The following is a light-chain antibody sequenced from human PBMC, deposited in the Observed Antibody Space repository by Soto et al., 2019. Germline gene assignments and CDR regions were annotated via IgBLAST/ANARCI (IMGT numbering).Light chain of an antibody. Sequence: EIVLTQSPGTLSLSPGEGATLSCRASQSIGLAIAWYQHKPGQAPRLLVFATSARATGVPDRFRGSRSGTDFTLTISSLQPEDSATYYCHQYYNRPPWTFGQGTKV. CDR3: HQYYNRPPWT. CDR1: QSIGLA. J-gene: IGKJ1*01. V-gene: IGKV3-15*01. CDR2: ATS.